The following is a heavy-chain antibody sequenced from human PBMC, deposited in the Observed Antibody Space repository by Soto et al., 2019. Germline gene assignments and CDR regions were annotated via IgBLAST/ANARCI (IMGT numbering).Heavy chain of an antibody. CDR2: IIPIFGTA. CDR3: ARTPFTTVTTIVWFDP. CDR1: GGTFRHYG. V-gene: IGHV1-69*13. Sequence: GAPGKVSCKGSGGTFRHYGISCGRPDPGQGLEWMGGIIPIFGTANYAQKFQGRVTITADESTSTAYMELSSLRSEDTAVYYCARTPFTTVTTIVWFDPWGQGTLVTVSS. D-gene: IGHD4-17*01. J-gene: IGHJ5*02.